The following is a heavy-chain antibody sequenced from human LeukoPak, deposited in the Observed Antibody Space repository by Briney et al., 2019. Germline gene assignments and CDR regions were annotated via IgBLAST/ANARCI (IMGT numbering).Heavy chain of an antibody. CDR1: GGSISSHY. V-gene: IGHV4-59*11. Sequence: SETLSLACTVSGGSISSHYWSWIRQPPGKGLEWIGYIYYSGSTNYNPSLKSRVTISVDTSKNQFSLKLSSVTAADTAVYYCARVRHDSYGFDYWGQGTLVTVSS. CDR2: IYYSGST. D-gene: IGHD5-18*01. J-gene: IGHJ4*02. CDR3: ARVRHDSYGFDY.